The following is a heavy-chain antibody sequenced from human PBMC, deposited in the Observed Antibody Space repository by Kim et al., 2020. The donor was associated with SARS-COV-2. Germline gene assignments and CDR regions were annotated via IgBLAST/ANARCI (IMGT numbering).Heavy chain of an antibody. CDR3: ARAAADHYYYYGMDV. D-gene: IGHD6-13*01. V-gene: IGHV6-1*01. J-gene: IGHJ6*02. Sequence: VSVKSRITINPDTSKNQFSLQLNAVTPEDTAVYYCARAAADHYYYYGMDVWGQGTTVTVSS.